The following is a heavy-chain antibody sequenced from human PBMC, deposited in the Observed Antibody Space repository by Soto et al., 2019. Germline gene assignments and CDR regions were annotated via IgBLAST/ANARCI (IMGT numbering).Heavy chain of an antibody. J-gene: IGHJ4*02. V-gene: IGHV3-23*01. CDR1: GFTFSSYA. CDR3: ATDTRELPPVGLWD. D-gene: IGHD3-16*01. Sequence: EVQLLESGGGLVQPGGSLRLSCAASGFTFSSYAMSWVRQAPGKGLEWVSAISGSGGSTYYADSVKGRFAISRDNSKNTVVLQMNSLSAEDTAVYYCATDTRELPPVGLWDWGQGSLVTFSS. CDR2: ISGSGGST.